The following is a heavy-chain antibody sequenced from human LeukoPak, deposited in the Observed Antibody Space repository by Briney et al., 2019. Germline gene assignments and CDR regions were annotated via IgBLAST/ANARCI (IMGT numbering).Heavy chain of an antibody. CDR3: ARGRGRSSSWYFDY. D-gene: IGHD6-13*01. V-gene: IGHV3-48*03. CDR1: GFTFSSYA. CDR2: ISSSGSTI. J-gene: IGHJ4*02. Sequence: GGSLRLSCEASGFTFSSYAMSWVRQAPGKGLEWVSYISSSGSTIYYADSVKGRFTISRDNAKNSLYLQMNSLRAEGTAVYYCARGRGRSSSWYFDYWGQGTLVTVSS.